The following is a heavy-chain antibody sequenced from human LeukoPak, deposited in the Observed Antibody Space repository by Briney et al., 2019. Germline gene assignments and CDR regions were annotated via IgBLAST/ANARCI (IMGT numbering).Heavy chain of an antibody. CDR3: ARGGPTRRGAFDI. D-gene: IGHD3-10*01. V-gene: IGHV4-34*01. CDR2: INHSGST. J-gene: IGHJ3*02. Sequence: PSEPLSHTCAVYGGSFCGYYWCWLRQPPAMGREWVGEINHSGSTNYNPSLKSRVTISVDTSKNQFSLKLSSVTAADTAVHYCARGGPTRRGAFDIWGQGTMVTVSS. CDR1: GGSFCGYY.